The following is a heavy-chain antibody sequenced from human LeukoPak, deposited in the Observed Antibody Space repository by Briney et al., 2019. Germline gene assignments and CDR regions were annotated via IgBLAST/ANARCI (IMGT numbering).Heavy chain of an antibody. J-gene: IGHJ4*02. D-gene: IGHD1-1*01. V-gene: IGHV4-59*02. CDR1: GDSVSSYY. Sequence: SETLSLTCTVSGDSVSSYYWNWIRQPPGKGPEWIGYIHQSGSTNNNPSLRSRVTLSVDTSRNQFSLDLISVTAADTAVYYCARWNDGNHHFDCWGQGTLVTVSA. CDR3: ARWNDGNHHFDC. CDR2: IHQSGST.